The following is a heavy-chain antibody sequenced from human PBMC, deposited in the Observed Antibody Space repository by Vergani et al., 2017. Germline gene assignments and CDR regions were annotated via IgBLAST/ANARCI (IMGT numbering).Heavy chain of an antibody. D-gene: IGHD5-24*01. V-gene: IGHV1-2*04. CDR3: ARDTFGGDGYNYEWNPDYYFDY. CDR1: GYTFTGYY. J-gene: IGHJ4*02. Sequence: QVQLVQSGAEVKKPGASVKVSCKASGYTFTGYYMHWVRQAPGQGLEWMGWINPNSGGTNYAQKFQGWVTMTRDTSISTAYMELSRLRSEDTAVYYCARDTFGGDGYNYEWNPDYYFDYWGQGTLVTVSS. CDR2: INPNSGGT.